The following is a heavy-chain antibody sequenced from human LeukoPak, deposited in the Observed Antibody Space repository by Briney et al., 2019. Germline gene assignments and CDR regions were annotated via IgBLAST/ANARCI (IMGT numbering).Heavy chain of an antibody. Sequence: PSETLSLTCTVSGGSISSSSYYWGWIRQPPGKGLEWIGSIYYSGSTYYNPSLKSRITISVDTSKNPLSLKLSSVTAADTAVYYCARETLGGYSYGVIDYWGQGTLVTVSS. CDR2: IYYSGST. J-gene: IGHJ4*02. CDR1: GGSISSSSYY. CDR3: ARETLGGYSYGVIDY. V-gene: IGHV4-39*07. D-gene: IGHD5-18*01.